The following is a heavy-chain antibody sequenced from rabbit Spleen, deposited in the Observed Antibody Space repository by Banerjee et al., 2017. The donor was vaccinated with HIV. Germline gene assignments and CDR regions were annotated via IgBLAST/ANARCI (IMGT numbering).Heavy chain of an antibody. V-gene: IGHV1S47*01. CDR2: IDPIFSVS. D-gene: IGHD1-1*01. CDR1: GFDIRKYG. CDR3: VRARPYPFVL. Sequence: QEQLVESGGGLAPPGGSLKLSCTVSGFDIRKYGMTLVRQPPGKGLERNGHIDPIFSVSYDASWVNGRFTISSRDAKNTLYLQRGSLTAADTATYFCVRARPYPFVLWGTRHPGHR. J-gene: IGHJ4*01.